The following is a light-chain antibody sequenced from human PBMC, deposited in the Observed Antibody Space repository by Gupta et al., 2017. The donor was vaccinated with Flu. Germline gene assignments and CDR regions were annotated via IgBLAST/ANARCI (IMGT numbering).Light chain of an antibody. V-gene: IGKV3-20*01. CDR1: QSVSSTY. CDR2: GAS. J-gene: IGKJ4*02. CDR3: QQDGSSPRT. Sequence: EIVLTQSPGTLSLSPGERATLSCGASQSVSSTYLAWYQQKPGQAPRLLIYGASSRATDIPDRFSGSGSGTDFTLIISRLEPEDFAVYYCQQDGSSPRTFGEGTRVEIK.